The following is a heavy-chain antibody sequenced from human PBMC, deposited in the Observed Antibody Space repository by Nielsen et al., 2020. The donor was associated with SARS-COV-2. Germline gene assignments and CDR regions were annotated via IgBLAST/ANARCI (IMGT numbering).Heavy chain of an antibody. D-gene: IGHD1-26*01. CDR3: ANGLWEDY. V-gene: IGHV3-23*01. CDR2: ISGSGGST. Sequence: GVLKISCAASGFTFSSYAMSWVRQAPGKGLEWVSAISGSGGSTYYADSVKGRFTISRDNSKNTLYLQMNSLRAEDTAVYYCANGLWEDYWGQGTLVTVSS. J-gene: IGHJ4*02. CDR1: GFTFSSYA.